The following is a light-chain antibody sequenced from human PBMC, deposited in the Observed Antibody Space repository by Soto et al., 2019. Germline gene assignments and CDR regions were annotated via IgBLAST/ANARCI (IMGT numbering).Light chain of an antibody. J-gene: IGKJ1*01. CDR3: QQYRSYSWT. Sequence: DVQLTQSPSTLSASVGDRVTITCRASQSVSSWLAWYQAKPGKAPNLLIYKASTLESGVPSRFSGSGSGTDFTLTISSLQPYDFATYYCQQYRSYSWTFGQGTKVEI. CDR1: QSVSSW. CDR2: KAS. V-gene: IGKV1-5*03.